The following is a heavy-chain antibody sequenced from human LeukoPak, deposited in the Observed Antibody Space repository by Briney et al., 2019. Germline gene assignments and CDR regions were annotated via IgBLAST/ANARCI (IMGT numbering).Heavy chain of an antibody. V-gene: IGHV3-7*01. J-gene: IGHJ4*02. CDR2: IKQDGSEK. CDR1: GFTFSSYW. Sequence: GGSLRLSCAVSGFTFSSYWMSWVRQAPGKGLEWVANIKQDGSEKYYLDSVKGRFTISRDNAENSLYLQMNSLRAEDTAVYYCATEASSGLEDWGQGILVTVSS. CDR3: ATEASSGLED. D-gene: IGHD6-19*01.